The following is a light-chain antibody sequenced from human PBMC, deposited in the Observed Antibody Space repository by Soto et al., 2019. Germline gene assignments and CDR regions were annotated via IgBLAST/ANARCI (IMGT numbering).Light chain of an antibody. CDR3: HRYNSYRAT. V-gene: IGKV1-5*01. CDR2: DAS. J-gene: IGKJ1*01. CDR1: QSISNW. Sequence: DIQMTQSPSTLSASVGDRVTITCRASQSISNWLAWYQQKPGKAPKLLIYDASSLESGVPSRFSGSGSGTEFTLTIRSLQPDDFATYYCHRYNSYRATFGQGTKVEIK.